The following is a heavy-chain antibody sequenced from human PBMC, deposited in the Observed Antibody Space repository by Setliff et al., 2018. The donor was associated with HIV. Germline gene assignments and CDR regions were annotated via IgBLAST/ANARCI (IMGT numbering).Heavy chain of an antibody. CDR1: GDSISSHF. J-gene: IGHJ3*02. V-gene: IGHV4-59*11. Sequence: SETLSLTCTVSGDSISSHFWTWIRQSPRKGLEWIGYISSTGAAWYNPSLKSRVTMSIDTSKIHFSLTLSSVSGADTALYFCARGGKRAFDIWGQGAMVTVSS. CDR2: ISSTGAA. CDR3: ARGGKRAFDI.